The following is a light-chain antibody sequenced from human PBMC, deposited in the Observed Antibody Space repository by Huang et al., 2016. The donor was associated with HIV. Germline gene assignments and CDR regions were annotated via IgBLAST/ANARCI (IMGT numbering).Light chain of an antibody. V-gene: IGKV3-11*01. CDR2: DSS. Sequence: DIVLTQSPATLSLSPGERATLSCRTSKSIANYLAWYQHKPGQAPRLLIYDSSTRATGSPGRFSGRGSGTDFTLTSSSLEPEDFAVYYCQQRRNWLTFGGGTKVEIK. CDR1: KSIANY. J-gene: IGKJ4*01. CDR3: QQRRNWLT.